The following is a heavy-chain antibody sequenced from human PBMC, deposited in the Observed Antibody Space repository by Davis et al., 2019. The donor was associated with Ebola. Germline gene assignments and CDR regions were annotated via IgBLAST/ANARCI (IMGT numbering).Heavy chain of an antibody. CDR3: ARRVPMGNWFDP. V-gene: IGHV4-59*08. J-gene: IGHJ5*02. Sequence: MPSETLSLTCTVSGGSISDHYWCWIRQPPGKALEWFGYIYYDGTTNYNPSLKSRVTISLDPSKNQLSLKLSSVTAADTAVYYCARRVPMGNWFDPWGQGTLVTVSS. D-gene: IGHD3-10*01. CDR2: IYYDGTT. CDR1: GGSISDHY.